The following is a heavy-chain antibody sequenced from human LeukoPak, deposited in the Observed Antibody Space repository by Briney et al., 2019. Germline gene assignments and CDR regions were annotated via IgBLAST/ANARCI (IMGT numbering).Heavy chain of an antibody. Sequence: SETLSLTCAVYGGSFSGYYWSWIRQPPGKGLEWIGEINHSGSTNYNPSLKSRVTISVDTSKNQFSLKLSSVTAADTAVYYCARRAWGPRSAFDYWGQGTLVTVSS. CDR2: INHSGST. CDR3: ARRAWGPRSAFDY. J-gene: IGHJ4*02. CDR1: GGSFSGYY. V-gene: IGHV4-34*01. D-gene: IGHD3-16*01.